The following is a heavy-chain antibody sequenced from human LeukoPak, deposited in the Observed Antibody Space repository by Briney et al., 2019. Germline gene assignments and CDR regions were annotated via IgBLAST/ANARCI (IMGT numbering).Heavy chain of an antibody. CDR2: ISYDGSNK. Sequence: GGSLRLSCAASGFTFSSYAMHWVRQAPGKGLEWVAVISYDGSNKYYADSVKGRFTISRDNSKNTLYLQMNSLRAEDTAVYYCARDAGYSSSWSLYYYYGMDVWGPGTTVTVSS. J-gene: IGHJ6*02. CDR3: ARDAGYSSSWSLYYYYGMDV. V-gene: IGHV3-30-3*01. D-gene: IGHD6-13*01. CDR1: GFTFSSYA.